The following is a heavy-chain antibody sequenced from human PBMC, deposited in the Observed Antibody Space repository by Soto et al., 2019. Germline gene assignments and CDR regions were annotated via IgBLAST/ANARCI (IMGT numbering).Heavy chain of an antibody. J-gene: IGHJ4*02. V-gene: IGHV3-23*01. Sequence: GSLRLSCAASGFTFRSYIMNWVRQAPGKGLEWSSTITADGGGTFYEDSVKGRFTISRDNSKNTLYLQMNNLRDGDTALYYCAKDRGGSEWPEFHCWGQGAHVTVSS. CDR1: GFTFRSYI. D-gene: IGHD3-3*01. CDR3: AKDRGGSEWPEFHC. CDR2: ITADGGGT.